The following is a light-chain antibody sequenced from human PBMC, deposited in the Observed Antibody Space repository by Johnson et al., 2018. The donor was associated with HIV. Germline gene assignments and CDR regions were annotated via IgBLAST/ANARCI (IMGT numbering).Light chain of an antibody. CDR3: GTWDTSLGAQYV. V-gene: IGLV1-51*02. CDR1: NSNIGNNY. CDR2: ENN. Sequence: QSILTQPPSVSAAPGQKVTISCSGSNSNIGNNYVSWYQQLPVTAPKLLIYENNQRSSGLPDRFSGSKSATSATLGITGLQTGDEADYYCGTWDTSLGAQYVFGSGTKVTVL. J-gene: IGLJ1*01.